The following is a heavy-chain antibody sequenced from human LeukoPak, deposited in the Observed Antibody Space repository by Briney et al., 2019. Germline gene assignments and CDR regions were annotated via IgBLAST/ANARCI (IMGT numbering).Heavy chain of an antibody. D-gene: IGHD6-19*01. Sequence: PGGSLRLSCAASVFTPGFTFGNYAMSWVRKAPGKGLERVSGVSGSGTTTYYADSVKGRFTISRDNSKNTLFLQMNSLRADDTAVYYCATPGQWPVYFDYWGPGTLVTVSS. CDR1: VFTPGFTFGNYA. CDR3: ATPGQWPVYFDY. CDR2: VSGSGTTT. V-gene: IGHV3-23*01. J-gene: IGHJ4*02.